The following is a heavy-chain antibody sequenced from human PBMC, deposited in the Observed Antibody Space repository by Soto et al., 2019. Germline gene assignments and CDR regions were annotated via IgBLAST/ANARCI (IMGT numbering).Heavy chain of an antibody. V-gene: IGHV1-46*03. CDR1: GYTFTSYY. CDR2: INPSGGST. J-gene: IGHJ6*03. CDR3: ARDQEPSTPYYDYYYMDV. Sequence: QVQLVQSGAEVKKPGASVTVSCKASGYTFTSYYIHWVRQAPGQGLEWMGIINPSGGSTSYAQKFQGRVTMTRDTSTSTVYMEVGGLRSEDTAVYYCARDQEPSTPYYDYYYMDVWGKGTTVTVSS.